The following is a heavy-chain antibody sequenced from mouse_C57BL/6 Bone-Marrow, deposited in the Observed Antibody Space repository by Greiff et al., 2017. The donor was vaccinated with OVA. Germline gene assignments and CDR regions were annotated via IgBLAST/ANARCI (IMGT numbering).Heavy chain of an antibody. D-gene: IGHD2-3*01. CDR3: ARYNPGGYCGFAY. CDR2: IRNKDNGYTT. V-gene: IGHV7-3*01. Sequence: EVQLLESGGGLVQPGGSLSLSCEASGFTFTDYYMSWVRQPPGKALEWLGFIRNKDNGYTTEYSASVKGRFTISRDNSQSILYLQMNPMRAADSATYDCARYNPGGYCGFAYWGQGTLVTVSA. CDR1: GFTFTDYY. J-gene: IGHJ3*01.